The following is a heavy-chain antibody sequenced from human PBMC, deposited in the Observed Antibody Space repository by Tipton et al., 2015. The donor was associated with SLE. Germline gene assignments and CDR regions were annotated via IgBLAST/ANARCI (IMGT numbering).Heavy chain of an antibody. CDR3: ATRAGRDGDG. V-gene: IGHV4-59*11. CDR1: DGSIRTHY. J-gene: IGHJ6*02. CDR2: IYYTGDI. D-gene: IGHD5-24*01. Sequence: TLSLTCIVSDGSIRTHYWSWLRQPPGKGLEWIGYIYYTGDINYHPSLKSRVTISIDTPKNQFSLKLTSVTAADTAVYYCATRAGRDGDGWGQGTTVTVSS.